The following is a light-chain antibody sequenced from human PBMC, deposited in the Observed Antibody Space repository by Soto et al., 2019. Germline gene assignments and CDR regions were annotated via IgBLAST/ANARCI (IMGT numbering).Light chain of an antibody. V-gene: IGKV1-9*01. J-gene: IGKJ4*01. CDR1: QDIAIY. CDR3: QRLRMYPST. Sequence: IQLTQSPSSLSASVGDRVTITCRASQDIAIYLAWYQQKPGEAPKLLIYAASTLYGGVPSRFSGSGSGTDFALTITSLRAGDFATYYCQRLRMYPSTFGGGTKVEIK. CDR2: AAS.